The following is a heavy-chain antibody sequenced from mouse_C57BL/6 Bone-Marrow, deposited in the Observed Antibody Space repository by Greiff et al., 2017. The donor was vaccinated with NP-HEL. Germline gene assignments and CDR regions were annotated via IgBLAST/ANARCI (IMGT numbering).Heavy chain of an antibody. CDR1: GFTFSDYY. Sequence: EVKVVESEGGLVQPGSSMKLSCTASGFTFSDYYMAWVRQVPEKGLEWVANINYDGSSTYYLDSLKSRFIISRDNAKNILYLQMSSLKSEDTATYYCARDPYYYGSSYVWYFDVWGTGTTVTVSS. D-gene: IGHD1-1*01. CDR2: INYDGSST. J-gene: IGHJ1*03. CDR3: ARDPYYYGSSYVWYFDV. V-gene: IGHV5-16*01.